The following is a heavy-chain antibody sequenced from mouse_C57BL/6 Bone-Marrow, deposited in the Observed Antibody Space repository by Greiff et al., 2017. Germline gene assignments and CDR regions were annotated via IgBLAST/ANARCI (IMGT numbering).Heavy chain of an antibody. CDR1: GFTFSDAW. Sequence: EVKLVESGGGLVQPGGSMKLSCAASGFTFSDAWMDWVRQSPEKGLEWVAEIRNKANNHATYYAESVKGRFTISRDDSKSSVYLQMNSLRAEDTGIYYCTRRVITTVVADYYAMDYWGQGTSVTVSS. J-gene: IGHJ4*01. D-gene: IGHD1-1*01. CDR2: IRNKANNHAT. CDR3: TRRVITTVVADYYAMDY. V-gene: IGHV6-6*01.